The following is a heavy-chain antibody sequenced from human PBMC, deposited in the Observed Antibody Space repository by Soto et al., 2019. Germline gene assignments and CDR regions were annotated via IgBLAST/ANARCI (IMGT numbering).Heavy chain of an antibody. V-gene: IGHV2-5*02. J-gene: IGHJ4*02. CDR3: AHRVLRTVFGLVTTTAIYFDF. D-gene: IGHD3-3*01. Sequence: QITLKESGPTVVKPTETLTLTCTFSGFSLTTSGVGLGWVRQSPGKAPEWLALIYWDDDKRYSTSLKSRLTITKDTYKNQVVLTMANVDPADTATYYCAHRVLRTVFGLVTTTAIYFDFWGQGTPVVVSS. CDR2: IYWDDDK. CDR1: GFSLTTSGVG.